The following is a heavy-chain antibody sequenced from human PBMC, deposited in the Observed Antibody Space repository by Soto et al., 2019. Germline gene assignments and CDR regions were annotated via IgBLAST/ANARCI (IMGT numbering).Heavy chain of an antibody. CDR3: ASSGSPYNWFDP. D-gene: IGHD6-19*01. CDR1: GYTFTSYA. Sequence: ASAKVSCKASGYTFTSYAMHWVRQAPGQRLEWMGWINAGNGNTKYSQKFQGRVTITRDTSASTAYMELSSLRSEDTAVYYCASSGSPYNWFDPWGQGTLVTVSS. J-gene: IGHJ5*02. CDR2: INAGNGNT. V-gene: IGHV1-3*01.